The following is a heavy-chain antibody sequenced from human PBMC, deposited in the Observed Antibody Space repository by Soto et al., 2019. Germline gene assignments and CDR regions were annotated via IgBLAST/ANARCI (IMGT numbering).Heavy chain of an antibody. CDR3: ARESLLKSIPIYGYYYYAMDV. CDR1: GFIFSSSW. J-gene: IGHJ6*02. CDR2: IKPDGSEV. V-gene: IGHV3-7*03. Sequence: PGGSLRLSCAASGFIFSSSWMTWVRQAPGKGLEWVANIKPDGSEVYYADSVKGRFTISRDNPRNPLYLQMSSLRAEDTAVYYCARESLLKSIPIYGYYYYAMDVWGQGTTVTVSS. D-gene: IGHD3-3*01.